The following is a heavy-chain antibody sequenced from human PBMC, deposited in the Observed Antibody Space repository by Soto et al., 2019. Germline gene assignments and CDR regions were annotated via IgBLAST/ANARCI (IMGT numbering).Heavy chain of an antibody. CDR2: ISGSGGST. Sequence: GGSLRLSCAASGFTFSSYAMSWVRQAPGKGLEWVSAISGSGGSTYYADSVKGRFTISRDNSKNTLYLQMNSLRAEDTAVYYCANGLAAARGGMDVWGQGTTVTVSS. CDR1: GFTFSSYA. J-gene: IGHJ6*02. D-gene: IGHD6-13*01. V-gene: IGHV3-23*01. CDR3: ANGLAAARGGMDV.